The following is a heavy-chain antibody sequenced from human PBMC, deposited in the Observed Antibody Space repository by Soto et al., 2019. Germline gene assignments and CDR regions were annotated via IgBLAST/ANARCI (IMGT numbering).Heavy chain of an antibody. CDR1: GGSVSSGSYY. CDR3: ARVGIQLWYFDY. Sequence: SETLSLTCTVSGGSVSSGSYYWSWIRQPPGKGLEWIGYIYYSGSTNYNPSLKSRVTISVDTSKNQFSLKLSSVTAADTAVYYCARVGIQLWYFDYWGQGTQVTVSS. J-gene: IGHJ4*02. D-gene: IGHD5-18*01. CDR2: IYYSGST. V-gene: IGHV4-61*01.